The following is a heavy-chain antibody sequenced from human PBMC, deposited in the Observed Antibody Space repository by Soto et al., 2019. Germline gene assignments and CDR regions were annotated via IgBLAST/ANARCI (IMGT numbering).Heavy chain of an antibody. Sequence: VQLVQSGAAVKKPGASVKVSCKASGYTFINNNINWVRQATGQGLEWMGWMNPNTGNTAYVQKFQGRVTMTRDISTSSAYMELSSLRSDDTAVYYCAREDYYGAGSYYDWGQGTSVTVSS. D-gene: IGHD3-10*01. J-gene: IGHJ4*02. CDR3: AREDYYGAGSYYD. CDR1: GYTFINNN. CDR2: MNPNTGNT. V-gene: IGHV1-8*01.